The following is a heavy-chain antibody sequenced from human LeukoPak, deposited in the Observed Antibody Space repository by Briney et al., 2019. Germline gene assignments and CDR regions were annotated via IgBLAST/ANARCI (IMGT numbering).Heavy chain of an antibody. V-gene: IGHV3-48*03. CDR3: ARDRDGSGWHDY. D-gene: IGHD6-19*01. J-gene: IGHJ4*02. CDR2: ISSSGSTI. CDR1: GFTFSSYE. Sequence: RGSRRLSCAASGFTFSSYEMNWVRQAPGKGPECVLYISSSGSTIYYADSVKGRFTSSRDNAKNSLYLQMNSLRAEDTAVYYCARDRDGSGWHDYWGQGTLVTVSS.